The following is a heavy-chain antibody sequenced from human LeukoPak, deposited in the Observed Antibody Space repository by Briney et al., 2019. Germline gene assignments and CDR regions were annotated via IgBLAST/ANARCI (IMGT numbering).Heavy chain of an antibody. CDR2: ISGSSRST. D-gene: IGHD3-10*01. Sequence: GGSLRLSCVASGFTLSSYMMSWVRQAPGKGLEWVSTISGSSRSTYYADSVKGRFTISRDNSKNMYLQMNSLRAEDTAVYYCAKDLISMVRGSPMDVWGQGTAVTVSS. CDR1: GFTLSSYM. V-gene: IGHV3-23*01. J-gene: IGHJ6*02. CDR3: AKDLISMVRGSPMDV.